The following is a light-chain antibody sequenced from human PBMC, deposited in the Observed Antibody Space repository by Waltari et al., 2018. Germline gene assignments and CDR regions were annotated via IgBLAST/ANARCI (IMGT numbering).Light chain of an antibody. V-gene: IGKV3-20*01. J-gene: IGKJ2*01. Sequence: EVVLTQSPDTLSLSPGERATLPCRARRSIDNSNFAWYQQKPGQAPRLLLYSASTRDTGVPDRISGSGSGTDFTLTINKVEAADSAVYYCQQFGGAPMYTFGQGTKVEI. CDR2: SAS. CDR3: QQFGGAPMYT. CDR1: RSIDNSN.